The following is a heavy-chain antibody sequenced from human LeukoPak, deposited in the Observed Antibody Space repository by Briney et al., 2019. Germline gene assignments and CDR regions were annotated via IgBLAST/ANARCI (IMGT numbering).Heavy chain of an antibody. CDR3: ARDQSGVIKYNWFDP. D-gene: IGHD3-16*02. J-gene: IGHJ5*02. Sequence: SQTLSLTCTVSGGSISSGNYCWSWILRPPGNGLEWIGYIYYNGSTYYNPSLKNRVTISVHTSKNQSSLELSSVTAADTAVYYCARDQSGVIKYNWFDPWGQGILVTVSS. CDR2: IYYNGST. CDR1: GGSISSGNYC. V-gene: IGHV4-30-4*01.